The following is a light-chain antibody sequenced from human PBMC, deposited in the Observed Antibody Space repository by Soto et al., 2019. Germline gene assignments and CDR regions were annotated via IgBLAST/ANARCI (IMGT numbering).Light chain of an antibody. CDR2: AAS. CDR1: QSISNS. CDR3: QQSYRA. J-gene: IGKJ1*01. Sequence: DIQMTQAPSSLSASVGDRVTITCRASQSISNSLNWYQHKPGKAPKLLIYAASGLQSGVPSRFSGSGSGTDFTLTISSLQPEDFATYYCQQSYRAFGQGTKVEIK. V-gene: IGKV1-39*01.